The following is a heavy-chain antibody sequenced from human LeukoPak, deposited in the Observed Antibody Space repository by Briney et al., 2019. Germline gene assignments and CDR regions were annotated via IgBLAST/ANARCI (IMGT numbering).Heavy chain of an antibody. J-gene: IGHJ4*02. CDR3: AKDMLRGIAVAGMDY. V-gene: IGHV3-9*01. D-gene: IGHD6-19*01. CDR2: ISWNSGSI. CDR1: GFTFDDYA. Sequence: GGSLRLSCAASGFTFDDYAMHWVRQAPGKGLEWVSGISWNSGSIGYADSVKGRFTVSRDNAKNSLYLQMNSLRAEDTALYYCAKDMLRGIAVAGMDYWGQGTLVTVSS.